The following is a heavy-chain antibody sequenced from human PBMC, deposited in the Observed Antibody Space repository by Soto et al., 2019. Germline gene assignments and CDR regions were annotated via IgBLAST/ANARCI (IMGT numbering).Heavy chain of an antibody. J-gene: IGHJ4*02. V-gene: IGHV3-21*01. CDR1: GFTFSSYS. D-gene: IGHD2-2*01. CDR3: ARDLGRIPAAIRPLDY. Sequence: GGSLRLSCAASGFTFSSYSMNWVRQAPGKGLEWVSSISSSSSYIYYADSVKGRFTISRDNAKNSLYLQMNSLRAEDTAVYYCARDLGRIPAAIRPLDYWGQGTLVTVSS. CDR2: ISSSSSYI.